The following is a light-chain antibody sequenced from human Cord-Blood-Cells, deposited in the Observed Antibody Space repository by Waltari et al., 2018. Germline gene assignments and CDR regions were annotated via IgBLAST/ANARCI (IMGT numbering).Light chain of an antibody. CDR1: QSVLYSSNNKNY. J-gene: IGKJ3*01. Sequence: DIVMTQSPDSLAVSLGDSATINCKSSQSVLYSSNNKNYLAWYQQKPGQPPKLLIYWASTRESGVPDRFSGSGSGTDFTLTISSLQAEDVAVYYCQQYYSTPFTFGPGTKVDIK. CDR3: QQYYSTPFT. CDR2: WAS. V-gene: IGKV4-1*01.